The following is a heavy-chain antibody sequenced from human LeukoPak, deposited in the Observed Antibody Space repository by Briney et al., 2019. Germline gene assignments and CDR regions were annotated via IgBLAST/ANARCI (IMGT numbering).Heavy chain of an antibody. CDR2: IIPIFGTA. CDR3: ARSDYVWGSYRNAFDI. Sequence: SVKVSCTASGGTFSSYAISWVRQAPGQGLEWMGGIIPIFGTANYAQKFQGGVTITADKSTSTAYMELSSLRSEDTAVYYCARSDYVWGSYRNAFDIWGQGTMVTVSS. D-gene: IGHD3-16*02. V-gene: IGHV1-69*06. J-gene: IGHJ3*02. CDR1: GGTFSSYA.